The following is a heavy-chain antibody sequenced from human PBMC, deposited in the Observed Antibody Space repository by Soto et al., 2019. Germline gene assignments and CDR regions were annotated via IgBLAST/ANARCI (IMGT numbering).Heavy chain of an antibody. CDR2: FYYSGST. CDR1: GGSISSSSYY. J-gene: IGHJ6*03. V-gene: IGHV4-39*01. D-gene: IGHD5-12*01. Sequence: SETLSLTRTVSGGSISSSSYYWGWIRQSPGKGLEWIGSFYYSGSTYYSPSLKSRVTISGDTSKKQISLRLSSVTATDTAVYYCARISVASRYMDVWGKGATVTVSS. CDR3: ARISVASRYMDV.